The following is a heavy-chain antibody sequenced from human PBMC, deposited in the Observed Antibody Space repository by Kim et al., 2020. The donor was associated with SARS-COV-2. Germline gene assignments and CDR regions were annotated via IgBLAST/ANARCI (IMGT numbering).Heavy chain of an antibody. CDR1: GYTFTSYY. CDR2: INPSGGST. V-gene: IGHV1-46*01. D-gene: IGHD6-19*01. J-gene: IGHJ6*03. Sequence: ASVKVSCKASGYTFTSYYVHWVRQAPGQGLEWMGIINPSGGSTSYAQKFQGRVTMTRDTSTSTVYMELSSLRSEDTAVYYCARGVYLTEYSSGWYNYYYYMDVWGKGTTVTVSS. CDR3: ARGVYLTEYSSGWYNYYYYMDV.